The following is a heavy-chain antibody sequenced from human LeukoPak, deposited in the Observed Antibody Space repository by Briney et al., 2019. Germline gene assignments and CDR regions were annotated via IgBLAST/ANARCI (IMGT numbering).Heavy chain of an antibody. J-gene: IGHJ4*02. Sequence: GASVKVSCRASGYTFTDYYMHWARQAPGQGLEWMGWMNPNSGATNSAQKFQGRVTMTRDTSISTAYMELNWLTSDDTALYYCAPLTGDLPFDSWGQGTLVTVSS. V-gene: IGHV1-2*02. D-gene: IGHD7-27*01. CDR1: GYTFTDYY. CDR3: APLTGDLPFDS. CDR2: MNPNSGAT.